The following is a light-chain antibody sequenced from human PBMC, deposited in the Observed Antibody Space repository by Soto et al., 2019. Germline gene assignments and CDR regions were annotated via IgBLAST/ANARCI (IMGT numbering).Light chain of an antibody. J-gene: IGKJ1*01. CDR2: AAS. Sequence: DIHMTQSPSTLSASVGDRVTLTCRASQSISTYLNWYQQKPGKAPNLLIYAASSLQSGVPSRFSGSGSETDFTLTISSLQPEDFATYSCQQSYSTTWTFGQGTKVDIK. CDR1: QSISTY. CDR3: QQSYSTTWT. V-gene: IGKV1-39*01.